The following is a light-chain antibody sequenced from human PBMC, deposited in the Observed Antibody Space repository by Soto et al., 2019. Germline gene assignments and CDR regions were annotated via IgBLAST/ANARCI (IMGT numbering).Light chain of an antibody. J-gene: IGKJ1*01. CDR3: QQFNDWPPWT. CDR2: GAS. CDR1: QNINTN. V-gene: IGKV3-15*01. Sequence: EIVMTQSPATLSVSPGEKATLSCRASQNINTNLAWYQQKPGQAPRLLIYGASTRATGVPARFSGGGSGTEFTLTISSLQSEDFADYYCQQFNDWPPWTFGQGTKVEIK.